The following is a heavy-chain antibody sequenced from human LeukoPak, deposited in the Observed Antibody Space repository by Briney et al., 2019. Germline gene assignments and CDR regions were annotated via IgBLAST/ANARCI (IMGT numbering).Heavy chain of an antibody. Sequence: SHTLSLMCTVSGRSISSGGYYWGWIRQPPGKGLEWIGYIYHSGSTYYNPSLKSRVTISVDRSKNQFSLKLGSVTAADTAVYYCARGQLYHDYWGQGTLVTVSS. CDR3: ARGQLYHDY. CDR1: GRSISSGGYY. J-gene: IGHJ4*02. D-gene: IGHD2-8*01. CDR2: IYHSGST. V-gene: IGHV4-30-2*01.